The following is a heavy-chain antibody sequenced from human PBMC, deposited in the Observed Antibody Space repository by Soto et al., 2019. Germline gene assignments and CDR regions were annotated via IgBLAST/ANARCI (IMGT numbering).Heavy chain of an antibody. CDR2: SYSSGST. CDR1: GGSVSSGDYY. D-gene: IGHD3-3*01. J-gene: IGHJ6*02. V-gene: IGHV4-30-4*01. CDR3: SARSISLFGTVRHNSRALDV. Sequence: QVQLQESGPGLVKPSQTLSLICSVSGGSVSSGDYYWSWVRQPPGKGLEWIGYSYSSGSTYYNPSLHSRATNSEDTSKNLVSLNLRSVTGADTAVYYFSARSISLFGTVRHNSRALDVWGQGTSVTVSS.